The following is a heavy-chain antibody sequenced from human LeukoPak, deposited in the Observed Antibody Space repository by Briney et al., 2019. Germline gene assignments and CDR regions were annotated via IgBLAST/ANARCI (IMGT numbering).Heavy chain of an antibody. CDR3: ARGRDDSSGYYLYYYYGMDV. CDR1: GFTFSSYW. V-gene: IGHV3-7*01. D-gene: IGHD3-22*01. Sequence: PGGSLRLSCAASGFTFSSYWMSWVRQAPGKGLEWVANIKQDGSEKYYVDSVKGRFTISRDNAKNSLYLQMNSLRAEDTAVYYCARGRDDSSGYYLYYYYGMDVWGQGTTVTVSS. CDR2: IKQDGSEK. J-gene: IGHJ6*02.